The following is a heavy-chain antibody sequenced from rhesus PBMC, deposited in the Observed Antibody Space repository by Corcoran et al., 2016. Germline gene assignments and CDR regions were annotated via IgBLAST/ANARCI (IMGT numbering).Heavy chain of an antibody. D-gene: IGHD6-31*01. Sequence: QVQLQESGPGVVKPSETLSLPCAVSGGSISSNYWSWIRPPPGKGLEWIGRISGSGGSTDYNPSLKSRVTISTDASKNQFSLKLSSVTAADTAVYYCAREGSGWYGRFDVWGPGVLVTVSS. CDR2: ISGSGGST. V-gene: IGHV4-173*01. CDR3: AREGSGWYGRFDV. J-gene: IGHJ5-1*01. CDR1: GGSISSNY.